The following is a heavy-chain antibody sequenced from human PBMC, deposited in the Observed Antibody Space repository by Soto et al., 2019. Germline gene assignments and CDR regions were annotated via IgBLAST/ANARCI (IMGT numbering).Heavy chain of an antibody. Sequence: EVQLLESGGGLVQPGGSLRLSCAASGFTFSSYAMSWVRQAPGKGLEWVSAISGSGGSTYYADSVKGRFTISRDNSKNTLYRQMNSLRAEDTGVYYCAKENGYSSSWFEFDYWGQGTLVTVSS. D-gene: IGHD6-13*01. CDR1: GFTFSSYA. J-gene: IGHJ4*02. CDR2: ISGSGGST. CDR3: AKENGYSSSWFEFDY. V-gene: IGHV3-23*01.